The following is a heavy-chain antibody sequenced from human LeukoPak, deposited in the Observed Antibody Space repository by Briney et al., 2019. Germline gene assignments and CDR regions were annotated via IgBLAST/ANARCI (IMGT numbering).Heavy chain of an antibody. CDR1: GGSISSSNYY. CDR3: AKSGGYGLIDY. J-gene: IGHJ4*02. CDR2: IYSRGST. V-gene: IGHV4-39*01. D-gene: IGHD1-26*01. Sequence: PSETLSLTCIVSGGSISSSNYYWGWIRQSPGKGLEWIGSIYSRGSTYYNPSLKSRVIVSSDTSKNQFSLRLNSVTAADTAMYYCAKSGGYGLIDYWGQGTLVTVSS.